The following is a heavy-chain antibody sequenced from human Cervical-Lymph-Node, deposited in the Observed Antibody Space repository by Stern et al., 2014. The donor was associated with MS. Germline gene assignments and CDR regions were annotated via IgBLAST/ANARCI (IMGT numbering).Heavy chain of an antibody. CDR3: ARDLYHDGSAYRTTPLFDF. CDR2: ITPIADLA. CDR1: GDTFNNYG. V-gene: IGHV1-69*09. D-gene: IGHD3-22*01. J-gene: IGHJ4*02. Sequence: VQLGESGAEVKKPGSSVKVSCKASGDTFNNYGITWVRQAPGQGPEWIGWITPIADLANSDQTFQDRVTISADKSTNTAYMELSSLRSDDTAVYFCARDLYHDGSAYRTTPLFDFWGQGTLVTVSS.